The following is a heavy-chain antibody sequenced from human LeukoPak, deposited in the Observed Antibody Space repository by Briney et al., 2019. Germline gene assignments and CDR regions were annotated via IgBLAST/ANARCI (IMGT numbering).Heavy chain of an antibody. V-gene: IGHV3-11*01. J-gene: IGHJ3*02. Sequence: GGSLRLSCAASGFTFSDYYMSWIRQAPGKGLEWVSYISSSGSTIYYADSVKGRFTISRDNSKNTLYLQMNSLRAEDTAVYYCAKDYWDLAEWELPENDAFDIWGQGTMVTVSS. D-gene: IGHD1-26*01. CDR2: ISSSGSTI. CDR1: GFTFSDYY. CDR3: AKDYWDLAEWELPENDAFDI.